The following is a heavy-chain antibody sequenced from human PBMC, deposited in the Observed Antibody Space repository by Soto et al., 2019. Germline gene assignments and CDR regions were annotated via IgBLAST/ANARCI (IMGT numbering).Heavy chain of an antibody. CDR1: GFTFSSYA. J-gene: IGHJ4*02. CDR2: ISGSGGST. D-gene: IGHD2-15*01. Sequence: GSLRLSCAASGFTFSSYAMSWVRQAPGEGLEWVSAISGSGGSTYYADSVKGRFTISRDNSKNTLYLQMNSLRAEDTAVYYCAKDRRSGGSCYWDYWGQGTLVTVAA. V-gene: IGHV3-23*01. CDR3: AKDRRSGGSCYWDY.